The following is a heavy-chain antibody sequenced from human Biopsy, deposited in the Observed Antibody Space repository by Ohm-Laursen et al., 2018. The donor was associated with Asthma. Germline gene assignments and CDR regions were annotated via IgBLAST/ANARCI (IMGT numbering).Heavy chain of an antibody. CDR1: GFTFSNYS. V-gene: IGHV3-48*02. CDR3: ARDYGGNSGYYYGMDV. CDR2: ISSSSSTI. D-gene: IGHD4-23*01. Sequence: SLRLSCTASGFTFSNYSMNWVRQAPGKGLEWVSYISSSSSTIYYADSVKGRFTTSRDNAKNSLYLQMNSLRDEDTAVYYCARDYGGNSGYYYGMDVWGQGTTVTVSS. J-gene: IGHJ6*02.